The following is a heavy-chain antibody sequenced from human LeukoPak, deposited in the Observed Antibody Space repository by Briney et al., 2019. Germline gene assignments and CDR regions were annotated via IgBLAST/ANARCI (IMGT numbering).Heavy chain of an antibody. CDR2: LKEDGSVK. CDR3: ARDERSGYYIY. Sequence: PGGSLRLSCEASGFTFGQYWMSWFRQAPGRGLEWVANLKEDGSVKQHADSVRGRFTISRDNAKNLVCLQMSSLKAEDSAVYYCARDERSGYYIYWGQGILVTVSS. V-gene: IGHV3-7*01. CDR1: GFTFGQYW. J-gene: IGHJ4*02. D-gene: IGHD3-22*01.